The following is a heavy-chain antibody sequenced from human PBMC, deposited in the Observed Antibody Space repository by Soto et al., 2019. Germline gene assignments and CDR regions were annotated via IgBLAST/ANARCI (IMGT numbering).Heavy chain of an antibody. Sequence: QVQLQESGPGLVKPSETLSLTSSVSGGSVSNASFYWTWIRQAPGTGLEYIGYIFYTGVTNYNPSLSSRVTISLDTSKNHFSLKLNSMTAADTAVYYCVRVLDSSWYADLWGRGTLVTVSS. V-gene: IGHV4-61*03. D-gene: IGHD3-22*01. CDR3: VRVLDSSWYADL. CDR2: IFYTGVT. CDR1: GGSVSNASFY. J-gene: IGHJ2*01.